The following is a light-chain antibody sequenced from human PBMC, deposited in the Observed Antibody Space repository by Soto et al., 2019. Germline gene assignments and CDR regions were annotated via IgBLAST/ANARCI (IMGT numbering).Light chain of an antibody. Sequence: QPASVSDSPGQSITISCIGTSSDIGGFNHVSWHQQHPGKAPKLIIYDVSNRPSGVSNRFSGSKTGNTASLVISGLQAEDEADYYCSSYTSSSSYVFGSGTKLTVL. V-gene: IGLV2-14*03. CDR1: SSDIGGFNH. J-gene: IGLJ1*01. CDR2: DVS. CDR3: SSYTSSSSYV.